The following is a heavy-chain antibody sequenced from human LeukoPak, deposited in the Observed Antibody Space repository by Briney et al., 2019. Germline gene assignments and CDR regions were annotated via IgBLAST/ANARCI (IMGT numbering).Heavy chain of an antibody. CDR3: ARDRSLDY. Sequence: PSETLSLTCTVSGGSMRGYYWSWIRQPPGKGLEWIGYIYYSGSTNYNPSLKSRVIISVDTSKNQFSLKLRSVTAADTAVYYCARDRSLDYWGQGTLVTVSS. CDR1: GGSMRGYY. CDR2: IYYSGST. J-gene: IGHJ4*02. V-gene: IGHV4-59*01.